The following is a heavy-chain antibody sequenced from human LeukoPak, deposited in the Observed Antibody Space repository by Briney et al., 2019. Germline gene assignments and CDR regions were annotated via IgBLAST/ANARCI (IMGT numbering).Heavy chain of an antibody. J-gene: IGHJ4*02. Sequence: GGSLRLSCAASGFTFSSYGMHWVRQAPGKGLEWVANIKQDGSEKYYVDSVKGRFTISRDNAKNSLYLQMNSLRAEDTAVYYCARARTAVAGGFDYWGQGTLVTVSS. V-gene: IGHV3-7*01. CDR1: GFTFSSYG. CDR2: IKQDGSEK. CDR3: ARARTAVAGGFDY. D-gene: IGHD6-19*01.